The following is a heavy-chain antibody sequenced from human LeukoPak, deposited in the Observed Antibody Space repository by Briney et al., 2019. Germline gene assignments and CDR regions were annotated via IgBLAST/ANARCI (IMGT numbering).Heavy chain of an antibody. D-gene: IGHD3-10*01. Sequence: ASGPTLVNPTQTLTLTCTFSGFSLSTSGVGVGWIRLPPGKALEWLALIYWDDDKRYSPSLKSRLTITKDTSKNQVVLTMTNMDPVDTATYYCAHSLLITMVRGVTFDYWGQGTLVTVSS. CDR1: GFSLSTSGVG. V-gene: IGHV2-5*02. CDR2: IYWDDDK. CDR3: AHSLLITMVRGVTFDY. J-gene: IGHJ4*02.